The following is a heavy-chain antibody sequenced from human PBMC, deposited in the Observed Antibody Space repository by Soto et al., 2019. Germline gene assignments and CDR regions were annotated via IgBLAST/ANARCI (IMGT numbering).Heavy chain of an antibody. V-gene: IGHV4-39*01. CDR1: GGSISSSKNY. CDR3: SRLYSFGSGKYGVDV. Sequence: LSLTCTVSGGSISSSKNYWGWIRQPPGKGLEWIGTISYSGSTYYNPSLNGRVIISVDTSKNQFSLKLSSLTAADTAVYYCSRLYSFGSGKYGVDVWGQGTMVTVSS. CDR2: ISYSGST. J-gene: IGHJ6*02. D-gene: IGHD3-10*01.